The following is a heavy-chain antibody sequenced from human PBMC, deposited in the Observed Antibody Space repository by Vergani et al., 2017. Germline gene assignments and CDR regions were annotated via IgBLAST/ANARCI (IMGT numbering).Heavy chain of an antibody. J-gene: IGHJ6*02. V-gene: IGHV4-39*01. Sequence: QLQLQESGPGLVKPSEILSLTCTVSGGSISSSSYYWGWIRQPPGKGLEWIWSIYYSGSTYYNPSLKSRVTISVDTSKNQFSLKLSSVTAADTAVYYCARHLAYCGGDCYPYYYGMEVGGQGTTVTVS. D-gene: IGHD2-21*02. CDR2: IYYSGST. CDR1: GGSISSSSYY. CDR3: ARHLAYCGGDCYPYYYGMEV.